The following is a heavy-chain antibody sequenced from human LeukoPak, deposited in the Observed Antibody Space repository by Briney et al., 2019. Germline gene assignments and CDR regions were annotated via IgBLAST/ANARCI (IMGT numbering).Heavy chain of an antibody. J-gene: IGHJ3*02. CDR3: ARVGDYDILTDDAFDI. CDR1: GGSISSSSYY. D-gene: IGHD3-9*01. CDR2: IYYSGST. V-gene: IGHV4-39*07. Sequence: SETLSLTCTVSGGSISSSSYYWGWIRQPPGKGLEWIGSIYYSGSTYYNPSLKSRVTISVDTSKNQFSLKLSSVTAADTAVYYCARVGDYDILTDDAFDIWGQGTMVTVSS.